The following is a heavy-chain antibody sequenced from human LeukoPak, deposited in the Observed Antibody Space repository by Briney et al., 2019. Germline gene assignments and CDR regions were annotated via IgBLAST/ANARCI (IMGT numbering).Heavy chain of an antibody. V-gene: IGHV4-34*01. D-gene: IGHD2-8*01. CDR1: GGSLNGYY. Sequence: PSETLSLTCAVYGGSLNGYYWSWIRQPPGKGLEWIGEIGHNGSTNYDPSLKSRLTMSVDTSKNQFSLRLSSVTAADTAVYYCARGGGVWYFDLWGRGTLVTVSS. J-gene: IGHJ2*01. CDR3: ARGGGVWYFDL. CDR2: IGHNGST.